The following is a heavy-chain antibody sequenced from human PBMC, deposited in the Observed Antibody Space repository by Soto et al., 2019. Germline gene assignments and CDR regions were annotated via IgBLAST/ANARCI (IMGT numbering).Heavy chain of an antibody. D-gene: IGHD6-19*01. CDR2: ISAYNGNT. CDR3: ARVPSSGWQNFDY. V-gene: IGHV1-18*01. J-gene: IGHJ4*02. CDR1: GYTFTSYG. Sequence: KASGYTFTSYGISWVRQAPGQGLEWMGKISAYNGNTNYAQKLQGRDTMTTDTSTSTTYKEQRSLRTDDTAEKYCARVPSSGWQNFDYWGQGTLVTVSS.